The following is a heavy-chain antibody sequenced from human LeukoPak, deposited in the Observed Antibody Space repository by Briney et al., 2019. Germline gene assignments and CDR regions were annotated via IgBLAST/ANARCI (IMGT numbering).Heavy chain of an antibody. CDR3: AKVIVYSYGYYFDY. D-gene: IGHD5-18*01. V-gene: IGHV3-74*01. J-gene: IGHJ4*02. Sequence: GGSLRLSCTASGFTFNTFWMHWVRQAPGKGLVWVSRVNSDGSSTSYADSVKGRFTISRDNSKNTLYLQMNSLRAEDTAVYYCAKVIVYSYGYYFDYWGQGTLVTVSS. CDR2: VNSDGSST. CDR1: GFTFNTFW.